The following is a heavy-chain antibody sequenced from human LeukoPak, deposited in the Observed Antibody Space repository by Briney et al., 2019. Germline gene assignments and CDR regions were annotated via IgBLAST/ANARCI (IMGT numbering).Heavy chain of an antibody. CDR1: GGSIRSSSYY. CDR2: IYYSGST. D-gene: IGHD3-10*01. V-gene: IGHV4-39*01. Sequence: SETLSLTCTVSGGSIRSSSYYWGWIRQPPGKGLEWIGNIYYSGSTPYNPFLKTRPTKSVDTSNYQFPLTFTSVTAADTSVYYCARHVRITLVRGARGYYHSYMDVWGKGTTVTVSS. J-gene: IGHJ6*03. CDR3: ARHVRITLVRGARGYYHSYMDV.